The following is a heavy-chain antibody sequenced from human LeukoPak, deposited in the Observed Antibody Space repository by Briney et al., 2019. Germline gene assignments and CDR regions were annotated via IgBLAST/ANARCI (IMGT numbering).Heavy chain of an antibody. CDR2: IYHSGST. D-gene: IGHD3-3*01. J-gene: IGHJ4*02. CDR1: GGSISSYY. Sequence: SETLSLTCTVSGGSISSYYWGWIRQPPGKGLEWIGSIYHSGSTYYNPSLKSRVTISVDTSKNQFSLKLSSVTAADTAVYYCARTFWSGHNYYFDYWGQGTLVTVSS. CDR3: ARTFWSGHNYYFDY. V-gene: IGHV4-38-2*02.